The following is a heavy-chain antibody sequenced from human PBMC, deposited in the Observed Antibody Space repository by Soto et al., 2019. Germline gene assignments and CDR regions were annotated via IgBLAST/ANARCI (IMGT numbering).Heavy chain of an antibody. V-gene: IGHV1-3*01. CDR2: INAGNGNT. Sequence: ASGKVSCKASGYTFTSYAMHWVRQAPGQRLEWMGWINAGNGNTKYSQKFQGRVTITRDTSASTAYMELSSLRSEDTAVYYCARRMEWLSRRGSRYYYYGMDVWGQGTTVTVSS. J-gene: IGHJ6*02. D-gene: IGHD3-3*01. CDR3: ARRMEWLSRRGSRYYYYGMDV. CDR1: GYTFTSYA.